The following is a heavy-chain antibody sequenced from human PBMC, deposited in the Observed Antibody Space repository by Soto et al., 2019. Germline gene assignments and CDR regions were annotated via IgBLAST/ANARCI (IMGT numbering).Heavy chain of an antibody. CDR3: AKGGSDASKSAWYFDV. CDR2: IVGSGGST. J-gene: IGHJ2*01. D-gene: IGHD6-19*01. CDR1: GFTFSSYA. V-gene: IGHV3-23*01. Sequence: EVQLLESGGGLVQPGGSLRLSCAASGFTFSSYAMRWVRQAPGKGLEWISTIVGSGGSTYYADSVKGRFTISGDNSKNTVHLQMNSLRAEDTAVYYCAKGGSDASKSAWYFDVWGRGTLVTVSS.